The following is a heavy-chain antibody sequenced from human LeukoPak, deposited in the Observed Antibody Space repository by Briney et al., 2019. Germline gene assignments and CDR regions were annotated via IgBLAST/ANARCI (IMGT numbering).Heavy chain of an antibody. CDR1: GFTFNTYG. Sequence: SGGSLRLSCAASGFTFNTYGMSWVRQAPGKGLEWVSLISWDGGSTYYADSVKGRFTISRDNSKNSLYLQMNSLRAEDTALYYCAKDGIAVAGTGYYFDYWGQGTLVTVSS. V-gene: IGHV3-43D*03. D-gene: IGHD6-19*01. J-gene: IGHJ4*02. CDR3: AKDGIAVAGTGYYFDY. CDR2: ISWDGGST.